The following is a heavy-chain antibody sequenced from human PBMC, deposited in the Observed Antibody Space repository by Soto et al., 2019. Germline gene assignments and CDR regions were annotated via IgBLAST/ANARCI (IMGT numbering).Heavy chain of an antibody. D-gene: IGHD2-15*01. Sequence: GGSLRLSYAASGFTFSSYSMNWVRQAPGKGLEWVSSISSSSSYIYYADSVKGRFTISRDNAKNSLYLQMNSLGAEDTAVYYCSRGYCSGGSCYSKYYFDYWGQGTLVTVSS. V-gene: IGHV3-21*01. CDR3: SRGYCSGGSCYSKYYFDY. CDR1: GFTFSSYS. CDR2: ISSSSSYI. J-gene: IGHJ4*02.